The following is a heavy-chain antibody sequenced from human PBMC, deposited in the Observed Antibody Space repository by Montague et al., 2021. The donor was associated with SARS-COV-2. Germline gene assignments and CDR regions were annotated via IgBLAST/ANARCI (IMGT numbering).Heavy chain of an antibody. CDR3: AKEFPGIANGGRLTYFDF. D-gene: IGHD6-13*01. Sequence: SLRLSFAASGFDFNTYAMSWVCQAPGAGLDWVSALTADFTPHYADSVKGRFTVSRDNSRNTLYLQMNSLRAEDTAVYYCAKEFPGIANGGRLTYFDFWGQGALVTVSS. V-gene: IGHV3-23*01. CDR1: GFDFNTYA. CDR2: LTADFTP. J-gene: IGHJ4*02.